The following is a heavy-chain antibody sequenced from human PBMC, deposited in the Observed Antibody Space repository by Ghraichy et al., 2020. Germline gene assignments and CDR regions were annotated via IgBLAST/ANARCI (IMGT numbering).Heavy chain of an antibody. V-gene: IGHV3-23*01. CDR1: GFTFSSYA. CDR2: ISGSGGST. J-gene: IGHJ6*03. CDR3: AKTVAGYYYYYMDV. D-gene: IGHD6-19*01. Sequence: GALRLSCAASGFTFSSYAMSWVRQAPGKGLEWVSGISGSGGSTSYADSVKGRFTISRDNSKNTLYLQMNSLRAEDTAVYYCAKTVAGYYYYYMDVWGKGTTVTVS.